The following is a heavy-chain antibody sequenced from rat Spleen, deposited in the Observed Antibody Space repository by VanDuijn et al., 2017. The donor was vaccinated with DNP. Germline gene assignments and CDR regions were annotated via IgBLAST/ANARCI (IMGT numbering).Heavy chain of an antibody. CDR3: ARTYNSGYGGFAY. Sequence: EVQLVETGGSLVQPGKSLKLTCATSGFTFSNAWMHWVRQSPEKQLEWVAQIRAKSNNYAAYYAESVKGRFAISRDDSKSSVYLQMNSLRSEDMATYYCARTYNSGYGGFAYWGQGTLVTVSS. D-gene: IGHD4-3*01. V-gene: IGHV6-8*01. CDR1: GFTFSNAW. CDR2: IRAKSNNYAA. J-gene: IGHJ3*01.